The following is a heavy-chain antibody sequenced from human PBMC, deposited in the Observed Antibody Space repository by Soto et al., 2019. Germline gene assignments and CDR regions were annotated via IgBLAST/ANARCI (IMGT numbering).Heavy chain of an antibody. CDR3: ARDLRGYSRYDYLDY. J-gene: IGHJ4*02. CDR2: ISFSGAT. CDR1: GVSITSYF. Sequence: SETLSLTCTVSGVSITSYFWSWIRQTPGKGLDWIGSISFSGATYSNPSLKGRAALSVDTSENHLSLTLNSVTSADTAVYFCARDLRGYSRYDYLDYWGQGIPVTVSS. V-gene: IGHV4-59*01. D-gene: IGHD5-12*01.